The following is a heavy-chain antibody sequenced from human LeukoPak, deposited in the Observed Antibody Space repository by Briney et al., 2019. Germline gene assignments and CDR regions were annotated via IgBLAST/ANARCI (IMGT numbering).Heavy chain of an antibody. Sequence: GGSVRLSCAASGFTFSSYAMSWVRQAPGKGLEWVSAISGSGSSTYYADSVKGRFTTSRDNSKNTLYLQMNSLRAEDTAVYYCAKEWGIVVVVAATRGVFDYWGQGTLVTVPS. CDR2: ISGSGSST. J-gene: IGHJ4*02. CDR1: GFTFSSYA. V-gene: IGHV3-23*01. CDR3: AKEWGIVVVVAATRGVFDY. D-gene: IGHD2-15*01.